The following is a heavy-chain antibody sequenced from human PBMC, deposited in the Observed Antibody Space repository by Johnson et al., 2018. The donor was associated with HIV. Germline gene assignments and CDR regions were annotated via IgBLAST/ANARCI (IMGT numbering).Heavy chain of an antibody. Sequence: VQLVESGGGLVQPGRSLRLSCPASGFTFGDYAMSWVRQAPGKGLEWVGFIRSKADGGTTEYAASVTGRFTISRDDSKSIAYLQMNSLKTEDTDVYYCTRDLEWRELRSGSFDIWGQGTMVTVSS. J-gene: IGHJ3*02. CDR2: IRSKADGGTT. CDR3: TRDLEWRELRSGSFDI. V-gene: IGHV3-49*04. D-gene: IGHD1-26*01. CDR1: GFTFGDYA.